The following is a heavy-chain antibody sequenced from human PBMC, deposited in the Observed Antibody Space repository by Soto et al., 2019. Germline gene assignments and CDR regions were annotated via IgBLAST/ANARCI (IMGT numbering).Heavy chain of an antibody. D-gene: IGHD6-13*01. V-gene: IGHV3-53*01. CDR1: GFTVSSNY. CDR2: IYSGGNT. Sequence: GGSLRLSCAASGFTVSSNYLSWVRQAPGKGLEWVSVIYSGGNTYYADSVKGRFTISRDNSKNTLYLQMNSLRAEDTAVYYCARSSSSSWYSGALDIWGQGTMVTVSS. CDR3: ARSSSSSWYSGALDI. J-gene: IGHJ3*02.